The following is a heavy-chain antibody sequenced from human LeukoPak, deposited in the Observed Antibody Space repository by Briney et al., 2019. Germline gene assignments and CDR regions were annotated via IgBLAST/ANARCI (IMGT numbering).Heavy chain of an antibody. D-gene: IGHD5-18*01. Sequence: GESLRLSCAASGFTFSSYSMNWVRVAPGKGLEWVSAISSASTYIYYAETVNGRYTISRDNAKNSLYLQINNLTAEDTAMYYCARLVWDTTMADGDIDSWGQGTLLIVSS. CDR2: ISSASTYI. V-gene: IGHV3-21*01. CDR1: GFTFSSYS. CDR3: ARLVWDTTMADGDIDS. J-gene: IGHJ4*02.